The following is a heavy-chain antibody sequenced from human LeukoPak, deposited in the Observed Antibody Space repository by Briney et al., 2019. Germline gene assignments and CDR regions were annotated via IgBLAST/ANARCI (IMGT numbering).Heavy chain of an antibody. D-gene: IGHD6-6*01. CDR3: ARDRVGAARPPL. CDR1: GGSISSGGYY. CDR2: IYHSGST. V-gene: IGHV4-30-2*01. J-gene: IGHJ4*02. Sequence: SETLSLTCTVSGGSISSGGYYWNWIRQPPGKGLEWIGYIYHSGSTYYNPSLKSRVTISVDRSKTQFSLKLSSVTAADTAVYYCARDRVGAARPPLWGQGTLVTVSS.